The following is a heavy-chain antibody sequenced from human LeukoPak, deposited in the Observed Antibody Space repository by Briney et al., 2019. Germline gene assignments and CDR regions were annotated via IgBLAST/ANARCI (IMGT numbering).Heavy chain of an antibody. D-gene: IGHD3-3*01. CDR3: ATASLLSPNYDIWNGYSEY. V-gene: IGHV1-24*01. CDR1: GYTLTELS. Sequence: ASVKVSCKFSGYTLTELSMHWVRQAPGKGLEWMGGFDPVDGETIYAQKFQGRVTMTEDTSTDTAYMELSSLRSEDTAVYYCATASLLSPNYDIWNGYSEYCGQGTLVTVSS. CDR2: FDPVDGET. J-gene: IGHJ4*02.